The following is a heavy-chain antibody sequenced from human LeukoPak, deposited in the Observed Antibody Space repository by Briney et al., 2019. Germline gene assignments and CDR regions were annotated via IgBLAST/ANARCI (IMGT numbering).Heavy chain of an antibody. J-gene: IGHJ4*02. D-gene: IGHD6-19*01. Sequence: AASVKVSCKASGGTFSSYAISWVRQPPGQGLEWMGGIIPIFGTANYAQKFQGRVTITADESTSTAYMELSSLRSEDTAVYYCASGHSSGWYWDFDYWGQGTLVTVSS. V-gene: IGHV1-69*13. CDR1: GGTFSSYA. CDR3: ASGHSSGWYWDFDY. CDR2: IIPIFGTA.